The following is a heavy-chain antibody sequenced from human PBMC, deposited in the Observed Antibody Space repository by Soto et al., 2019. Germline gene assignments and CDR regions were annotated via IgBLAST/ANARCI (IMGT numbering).Heavy chain of an antibody. CDR1: GFTFSSYA. J-gene: IGHJ4*02. V-gene: IGHV3-23*01. CDR3: AKEFYTWNDCFDY. D-gene: IGHD1-20*01. Sequence: LRLSCAASGFTFSSYAISCVRQAPGQGLAWVSAISGSGGSTYYADSVKGRFTISRDNSKNTLSLQMNSLRTDNTAAYDCAKEFYTWNDCFDYWGQGTLVTVSS. CDR2: ISGSGGST.